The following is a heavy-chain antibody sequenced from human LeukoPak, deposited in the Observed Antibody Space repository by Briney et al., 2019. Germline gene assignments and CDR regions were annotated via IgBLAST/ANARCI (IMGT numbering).Heavy chain of an antibody. CDR3: ATVKVRSVYRFDP. Sequence: KPSETLSLTCTVSGGSISSYYRSWIRQPPGKGLEWVGYIYYSGGTNSNPSLKWRVTISVDTPKNQFPLKLSSVTAADTAVYYCATVKVRSVYRFDPWGQGTLVTVSS. J-gene: IGHJ5*02. V-gene: IGHV4-59*01. CDR2: IYYSGGT. D-gene: IGHD5/OR15-5a*01. CDR1: GGSISSYY.